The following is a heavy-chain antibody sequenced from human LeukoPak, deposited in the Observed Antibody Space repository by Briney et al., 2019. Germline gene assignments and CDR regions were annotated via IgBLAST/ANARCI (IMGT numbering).Heavy chain of an antibody. CDR1: GYTFSRYG. CDR3: ATGQGHVLRFLELPDY. CDR2: INAGNENT. V-gene: IGHV1-3*01. Sequence: ASVKVSCKASGYTFSRYGMHWVRQAPGQRLEWMGWINAGNENTKYSQKFQGRVSITRDTSASTAYMELSSLRSEDTAVYYCATGQGHVLRFLELPDYWGQGTLVTVSS. D-gene: IGHD3-3*01. J-gene: IGHJ4*02.